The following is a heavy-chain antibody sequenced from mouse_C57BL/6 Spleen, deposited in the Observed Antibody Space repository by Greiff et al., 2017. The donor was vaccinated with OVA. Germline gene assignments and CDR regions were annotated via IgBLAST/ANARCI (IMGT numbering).Heavy chain of an antibody. Sequence: EVQLQQSGPELVKPGASVKISCKASGYTFTDYYMNWVKQSHGKSLEWIGDINPNNGGTSYNQKFKGKATLTVDKSSSTAYMELRSLTSEDSAVYYCARRPQGLGAMDYWGQGTSVTVSS. CDR2: INPNNGGT. CDR3: ARRPQGLGAMDY. V-gene: IGHV1-26*01. J-gene: IGHJ4*01. D-gene: IGHD3-3*01. CDR1: GYTFTDYY.